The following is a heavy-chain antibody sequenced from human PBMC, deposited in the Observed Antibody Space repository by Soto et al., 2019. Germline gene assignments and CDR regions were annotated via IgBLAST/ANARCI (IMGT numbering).Heavy chain of an antibody. CDR2: IYYSGST. CDR3: ARFEGRLRGSSLAYFDN. Sequence: SVTLSLTCTVSGGSISRGGYYCRWISQHPGKGLEWIGYIYYSGSTYYNPSLKSRVTISVDTSKNQFSLKLSSVTAADTAVYYCARFEGRLRGSSLAYFDNWGQDTLVTVYS. V-gene: IGHV4-31*03. CDR1: GGSISRGGYY. D-gene: IGHD6-13*01. J-gene: IGHJ4*01.